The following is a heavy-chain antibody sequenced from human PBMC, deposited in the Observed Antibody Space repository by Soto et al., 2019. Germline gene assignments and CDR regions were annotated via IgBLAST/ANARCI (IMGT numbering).Heavy chain of an antibody. J-gene: IGHJ6*02. CDR1: GYTFSGHA. V-gene: IGHV1-3*01. CDR2: INAGNSKT. CDR3: AREMTTRGMDV. Sequence: ASVKVSCKTSGYTFSGHAIHWLRQAPGQRPEWLGWINAGNSKTYYSQKFEGRVTITRNTVASTANMELTSLTSEDTAVYYCAREMTTRGMDVWGQGTTVTVSS. D-gene: IGHD1-1*01.